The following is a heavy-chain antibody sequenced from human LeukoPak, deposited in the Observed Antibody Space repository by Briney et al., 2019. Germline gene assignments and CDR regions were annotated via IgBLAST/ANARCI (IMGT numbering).Heavy chain of an antibody. J-gene: IGHJ4*02. V-gene: IGHV3-23*01. D-gene: IGHD4-17*01. Sequence: GGSLRLSCAASGFTFSSYAMSWVRQAPGKGLEWVSAISGSGGSTYYADSVKGRFTISRDNSKDTLYLQMNSLRAEDTAVYYCAKGSTSTVTPTDYWGQGSLVTVSS. CDR3: AKGSTSTVTPTDY. CDR2: ISGSGGST. CDR1: GFTFSSYA.